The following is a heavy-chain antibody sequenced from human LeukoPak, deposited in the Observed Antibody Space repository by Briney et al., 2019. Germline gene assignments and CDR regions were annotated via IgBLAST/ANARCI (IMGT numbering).Heavy chain of an antibody. CDR3: ARGRNSRAEDY. Sequence: GASVKVSCKASGYTFTSYYIHWVRQAPGQGLEWMGTIKPSGDSTNYAQKFQGRVTMTRDTSTSTVYMELSSLRSEDTAVYYCARGRNSRAEDYWGQGTLVTVSS. D-gene: IGHD4-23*01. CDR1: GYTFTSYY. J-gene: IGHJ4*02. CDR2: IKPSGDST. V-gene: IGHV1-46*01.